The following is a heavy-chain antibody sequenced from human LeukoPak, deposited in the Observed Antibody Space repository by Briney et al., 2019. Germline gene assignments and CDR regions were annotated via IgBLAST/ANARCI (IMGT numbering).Heavy chain of an antibody. V-gene: IGHV3-23*01. CDR3: AKYVNPLNRYAYGMDD. Sequence: GGSLRLSCAPPGFTFSSYAMGWVRQAPGRGLEWASAISGSGGSKYYADSVKGRFTISRDNSKNTLYLQMNSLRVEDSAVYYCAKYVNPLNRYAYGMDDWGPGTTVTVS. D-gene: IGHD1-14*01. J-gene: IGHJ6*02. CDR2: ISGSGGSK. CDR1: GFTFSSYA.